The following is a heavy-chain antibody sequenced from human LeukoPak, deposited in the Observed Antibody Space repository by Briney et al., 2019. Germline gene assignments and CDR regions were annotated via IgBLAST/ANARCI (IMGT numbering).Heavy chain of an antibody. CDR1: GYTFTSYG. CDR2: ISAYNGNT. D-gene: IGHD6-13*01. V-gene: IGHV1-18*01. CDR3: ASSYSSSPRTYYYYYMDV. Sequence: ASVKVSCKASGYTFTSYGISWVRQAPGQGLEWMGWISAYNGNTNYAQKLQGRVTMTTDTSTSTAYMELRRLRSDDTAVYYCASSYSSSPRTYYYYYMDVWGKGTTVTVSS. J-gene: IGHJ6*03.